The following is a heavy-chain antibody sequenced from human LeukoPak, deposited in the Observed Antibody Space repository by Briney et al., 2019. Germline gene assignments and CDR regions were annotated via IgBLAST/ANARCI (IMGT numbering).Heavy chain of an antibody. CDR1: GFTFSSYW. Sequence: PGGSLRLSCAASGFTFSSYWMSWVRQAPGKGREWVANIKQDGSEKYYVDSVKGRFTISRDNAKNSLYLQMNSLRAEDTAVYYCARPQIGYGSGSYYNDDAFDIWGQGTMVTVSS. D-gene: IGHD3-10*01. CDR2: IKQDGSEK. CDR3: ARPQIGYGSGSYYNDDAFDI. V-gene: IGHV3-7*01. J-gene: IGHJ3*02.